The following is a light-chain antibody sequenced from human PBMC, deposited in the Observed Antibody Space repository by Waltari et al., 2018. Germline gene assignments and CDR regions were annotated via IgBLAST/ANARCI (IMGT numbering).Light chain of an antibody. CDR1: QSLLHSNGYTY. CDR2: QVS. J-gene: IGKJ1*01. V-gene: IGKV2-28*01. CDR3: MQALQGAWT. Sequence: DIVLTQSPLSLPVIPGEPASISCWSSQSLLHSNGYTYLDWYLQKPGQPPQLLIYQVSTRASGVPDRFRGSGSGTDFTLKISRVEAEDVGFYYCMQALQGAWTFGQGTKVEIK.